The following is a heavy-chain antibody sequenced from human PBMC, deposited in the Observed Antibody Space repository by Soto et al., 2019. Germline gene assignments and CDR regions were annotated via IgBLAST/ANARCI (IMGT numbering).Heavy chain of an antibody. CDR1: GFTFNNYW. Sequence: PGGSLRLSCAVSGFTFNNYWMSWVRRAPGKGLEWVASIKRDGSERYYVESVKGRFTISRDNVKNSVSLQMNSLRAEDTAVYYCARENSYRPGRIYGMDVWGQGTTVTVSS. D-gene: IGHD3-16*02. CDR2: IKRDGSER. J-gene: IGHJ6*02. CDR3: ARENSYRPGRIYGMDV. V-gene: IGHV3-7*03.